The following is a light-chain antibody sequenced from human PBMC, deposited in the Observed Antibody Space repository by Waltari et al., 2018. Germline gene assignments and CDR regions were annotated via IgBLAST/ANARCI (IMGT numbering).Light chain of an antibody. CDR1: ALPTTC. Sequence: SHELTPPPSVSVSPGQTARITCSGDALPTTCIYWYQQKSGPAPVMPIYEDNKRPSGIPVRFSGSSSGTLATLTVSGAVVEDECYYYCYSTDSSSFPLFGGGTRLTVL. J-gene: IGLJ3*02. V-gene: IGLV3-10*01. CDR3: YSTDSSSFPL. CDR2: EDN.